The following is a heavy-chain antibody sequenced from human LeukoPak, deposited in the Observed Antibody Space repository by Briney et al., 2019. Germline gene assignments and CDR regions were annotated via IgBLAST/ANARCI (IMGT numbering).Heavy chain of an antibody. CDR3: ARVSSGRVDP. CDR2: IYYSGST. J-gene: IGHJ5*02. Sequence: PSETLSLTCTVSGGSISSYYWSWIRQPPGKGLEWIGYIYYSGSTNYNPSLKSRVTISVDTSKNQFSLKLSSVTAADTALYYCARVSSGRVDPWGQGTLVTVSS. CDR1: GGSISSYY. V-gene: IGHV4-59*08.